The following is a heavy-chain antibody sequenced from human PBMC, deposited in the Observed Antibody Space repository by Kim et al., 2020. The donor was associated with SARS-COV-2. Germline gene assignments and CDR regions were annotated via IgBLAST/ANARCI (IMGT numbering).Heavy chain of an antibody. D-gene: IGHD1-26*01. J-gene: IGHJ3*02. CDR3: ARGGASHDAFDI. Sequence: YYADSVQGRFTISRHNSKNTLYLQMNSLRAEDTAVYYCARGGASHDAFDIWGQGTMVTVSS. V-gene: IGHV3-53*04.